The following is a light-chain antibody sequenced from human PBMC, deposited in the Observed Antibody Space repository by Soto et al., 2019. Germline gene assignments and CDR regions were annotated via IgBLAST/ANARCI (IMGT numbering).Light chain of an antibody. CDR2: DAS. CDR1: QSVSSY. Sequence: EIVLTQSPATLSLSPGERATLSCRASQSVSSYLAWYHQKPGQAPRLLIYDASTRATGLPARFSGSGSGTDFTLTISSLEPEDFAVYYCQQRSNWPLTFGGGTKVEIK. V-gene: IGKV3-11*01. J-gene: IGKJ4*01. CDR3: QQRSNWPLT.